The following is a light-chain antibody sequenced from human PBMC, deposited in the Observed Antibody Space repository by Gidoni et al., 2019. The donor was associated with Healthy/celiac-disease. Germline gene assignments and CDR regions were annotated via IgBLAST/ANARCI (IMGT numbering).Light chain of an antibody. J-gene: IGLJ2*01. V-gene: IGLV1-44*01. Sequence: QSVLTQPPSASGTPGQRVTISCSGSSSNIGSNTVNWYQQLPGTAPKLLIYRNNQRPSGVPGRFSGSKSCTSASLAISGLQSEDEADYYCAAWDDSLNGPVVFGGGTKLTVL. CDR3: AAWDDSLNGPVV. CDR2: RNN. CDR1: SSNIGSNT.